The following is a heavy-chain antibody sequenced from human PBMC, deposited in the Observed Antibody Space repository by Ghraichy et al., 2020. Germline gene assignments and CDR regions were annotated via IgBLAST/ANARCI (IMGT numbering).Heavy chain of an antibody. V-gene: IGHV2-26*01. CDR3: ARISLVGGSYFVDY. CDR2: IFSNDEK. CDR1: GFSLSNARMG. Sequence: SGPTLVKPTETLTLTCTVSGFSLSNARMGVSWIRQPPGKALEWLAHIFSNDEKSYSTSLKSRLTISKDTSKSQVVLTMTNMDPVDTATYYCARISLVGGSYFVDYWGQGTLVTVSS. J-gene: IGHJ4*02. D-gene: IGHD1-26*01.